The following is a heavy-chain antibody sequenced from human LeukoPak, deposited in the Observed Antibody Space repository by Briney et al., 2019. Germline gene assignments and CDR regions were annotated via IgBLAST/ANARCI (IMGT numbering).Heavy chain of an antibody. J-gene: IGHJ5*02. CDR1: GYTFTSYG. V-gene: IGHV1-18*01. CDR2: ISAYNGNT. Sequence: ASVKVSCKASGYTFTSYGISWVRQAPGQGLEWMGWISAYNGNTNYAQKLQGRVTMTTDTSTSTAYMELRSLRSDDTAVYYCARATSFRGYSGYDADWFDPWGQGTLVTVSS. CDR3: ARATSFRGYSGYDADWFDP. D-gene: IGHD5-12*01.